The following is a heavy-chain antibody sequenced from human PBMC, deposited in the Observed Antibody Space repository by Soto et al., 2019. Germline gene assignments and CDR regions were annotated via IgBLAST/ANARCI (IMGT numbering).Heavy chain of an antibody. D-gene: IGHD6-13*01. Sequence: PSETLGLTGVVSGNSIRSGYSWGWIRQPPGKGLEWIGSIYHSGTTYYNPSLKSRVTISLDTSRNQFSLKLTSVTAADTAVHYCARSLLTSSWYAGSWAQEILV. V-gene: IGHV4-38-2*01. J-gene: IGHJ5*01. CDR3: ARSLLTSSWYAGS. CDR1: GNSIRSGYS. CDR2: IYHSGTT.